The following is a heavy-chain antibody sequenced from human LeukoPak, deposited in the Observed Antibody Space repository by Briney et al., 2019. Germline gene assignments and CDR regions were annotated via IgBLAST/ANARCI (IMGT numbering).Heavy chain of an antibody. V-gene: IGHV4-31*03. CDR1: GGSISSGGYY. Sequence: SETLSLTCTVSGGSISSGGYYWSWIRQHPGKGLEWIGYIYYSGSTYYNPFLKSRVTISVDTSKNQVSLRLSSVTAADTAVYYCARDKGSSSSSEGFDSWGQGTLVTVSS. J-gene: IGHJ4*02. CDR2: IYYSGST. D-gene: IGHD6-6*01. CDR3: ARDKGSSSSSEGFDS.